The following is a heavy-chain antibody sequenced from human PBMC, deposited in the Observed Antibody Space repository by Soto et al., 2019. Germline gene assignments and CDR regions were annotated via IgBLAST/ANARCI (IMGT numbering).Heavy chain of an antibody. CDR1: GGSISSGGYY. V-gene: IGHV4-31*03. Sequence: SETLSLTCTVSGGSISSGGYYWSWIRQHPGKGLEWIGYIYYSGSTYYNPSLKRRVTISVDTSKNQFSLKLSSVTAADTAVYYCARAGEDYYYYYGMDVWGQGTTVTVSS. D-gene: IGHD4-17*01. J-gene: IGHJ6*02. CDR2: IYYSGST. CDR3: ARAGEDYYYYYGMDV.